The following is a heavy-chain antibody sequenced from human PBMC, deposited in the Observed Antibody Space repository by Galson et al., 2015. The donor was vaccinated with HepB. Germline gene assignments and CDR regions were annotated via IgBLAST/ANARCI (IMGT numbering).Heavy chain of an antibody. Sequence: SVKVSCKPSGYTFTKFGISWLRQAPGQGLEWMGRISAYSGNANHAQKLQGRVTMNTDTSTNTAYMELRSLRSDDTAVYYCARGGMATIGGPTFDSWGQGTLVTVSS. CDR1: GYTFTKFG. CDR3: ARGGMATIGGPTFDS. D-gene: IGHD5-24*01. CDR2: ISAYSGNA. V-gene: IGHV1-18*01. J-gene: IGHJ4*02.